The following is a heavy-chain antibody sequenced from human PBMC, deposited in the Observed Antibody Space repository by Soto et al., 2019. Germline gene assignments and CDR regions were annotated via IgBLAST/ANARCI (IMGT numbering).Heavy chain of an antibody. CDR3: ARGADFASSGYVLDY. V-gene: IGHV3-21*01. D-gene: IGHD3-22*01. CDR1: GFTFSGFS. Sequence: LRLSCAASGFTFSGFSMNWVRQAPGKGLEWVSSVTSSPSSMFYADSVKGRFTISRDDAKDSLFLQMNSLRADDTAVYYCARGADFASSGYVLDYWGLGTLVTVSS. CDR2: VTSSPSSM. J-gene: IGHJ4*02.